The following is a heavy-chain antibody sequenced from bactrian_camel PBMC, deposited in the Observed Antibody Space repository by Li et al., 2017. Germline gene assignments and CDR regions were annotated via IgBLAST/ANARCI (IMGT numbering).Heavy chain of an antibody. D-gene: IGHD2*01. CDR2: MDTDGRT. CDR3: AADEGLWDGDGNCGQWIY. J-gene: IGHJ4*01. Sequence: QVQLVESGGGSVQTGGSLRLSCAASGYTYSGYSTDCMGWFRQAPGKEREGVAGMDTDGRTSYADSVKGRSSISKDNSKKTLYLEMNNLKLGDTAKYFCAADEGLWDGDGNCGQWIYYGQGTQVTVS. V-gene: IGHV3S53*01. CDR1: GYTYSGYSTDC.